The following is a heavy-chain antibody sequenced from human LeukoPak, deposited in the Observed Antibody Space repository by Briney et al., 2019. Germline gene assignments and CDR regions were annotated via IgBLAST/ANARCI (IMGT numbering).Heavy chain of an antibody. Sequence: SETLSLTCTVSGGSISSYYWSWIRQPPGKGLEWIGYIYYSGSTNYNPSLKSRVTISVDTSKNQFSLKLSSVTAADTAVYYCARSMSGYLYYYYYYYMDVWGEGTTVTVSS. CDR3: ARSMSGYLYYYYYYYMDV. D-gene: IGHD3-3*01. CDR1: GGSISSYY. CDR2: IYYSGST. J-gene: IGHJ6*03. V-gene: IGHV4-59*01.